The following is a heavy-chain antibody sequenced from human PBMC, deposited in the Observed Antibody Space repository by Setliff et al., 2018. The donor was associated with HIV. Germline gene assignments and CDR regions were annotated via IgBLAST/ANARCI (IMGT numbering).Heavy chain of an antibody. CDR2: INHGGST. Sequence: PSETLSLTCAVSGGAITNSRHYWVWIRQSPGKGLEWIGEINHGGSTNYSPSLKSRVTISVDTTKNQFSLKLNSVTAADTAVYYCARHAVPHYYDSSGPSWGPGTLVTVSS. V-gene: IGHV4-39*07. CDR3: ARHAVPHYYDSSGPS. CDR1: GGAITNSRHY. D-gene: IGHD3-22*01. J-gene: IGHJ5*02.